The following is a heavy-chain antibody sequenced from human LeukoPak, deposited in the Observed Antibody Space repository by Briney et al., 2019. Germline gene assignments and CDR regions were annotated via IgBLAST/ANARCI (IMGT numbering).Heavy chain of an antibody. J-gene: IGHJ4*02. CDR3: ARHYSSGYYYLDY. D-gene: IGHD3-22*01. V-gene: IGHV5-51*01. Sequence: GDSLKISCKGSGYSFTSFWIGWVRQMPGKGLEWMGIIYPGDSDTRYSPSFQGQVTISADKSISTAYLQWSSLKASDTAMYYCARHYSSGYYYLDYWGQGTLVTVFS. CDR1: GYSFTSFW. CDR2: IYPGDSDT.